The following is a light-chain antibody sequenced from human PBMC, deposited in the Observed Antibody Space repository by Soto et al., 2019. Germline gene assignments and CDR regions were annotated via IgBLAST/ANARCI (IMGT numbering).Light chain of an antibody. Sequence: EIVLTQSPGTLSFSPGERATLSCRASQSVRSSYLAWYQQKPGQAPRLLIYGASSRATGIPDRFSGSGSGTDFILTISRLEPEDFAVYYCQQYGSSPQTFGQGTRLEIK. CDR3: QQYGSSPQT. CDR1: QSVRSSY. CDR2: GAS. V-gene: IGKV3-20*01. J-gene: IGKJ5*01.